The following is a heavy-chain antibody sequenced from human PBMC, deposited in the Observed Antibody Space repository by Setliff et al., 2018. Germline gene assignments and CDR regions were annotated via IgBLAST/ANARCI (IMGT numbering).Heavy chain of an antibody. V-gene: IGHV1-69*13. J-gene: IGHJ6*03. Sequence: ASVKVSCKASGGTFSSYVISWVREAPGQGLEWMGGIIPMFGTNYAQKFQGRVTITADESTSTAYMELSSLGSEVTAVYYCAGGQPLVRKYYYYMDVWGKGTTVTVSS. CDR1: GGTFSSYV. CDR2: IIPMFGT. D-gene: IGHD3-10*01. CDR3: AGGQPLVRKYYYYMDV.